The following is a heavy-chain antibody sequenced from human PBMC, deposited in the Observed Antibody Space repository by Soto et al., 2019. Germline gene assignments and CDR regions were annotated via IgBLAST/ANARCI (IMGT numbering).Heavy chain of an antibody. Sequence: QVQLVESGGGVVQPGRSLRLSCAASGFTFSSYGMHWVRQAPGKGLEWVAVIWYDGSNKYYADSVKGRFTISRDNSKNTLYLQMNRLRAEDTAVYYCAREFRGVVAATPPGPGAFDIWGQGTMVTVSS. V-gene: IGHV3-33*01. CDR3: AREFRGVVAATPPGPGAFDI. D-gene: IGHD2-15*01. J-gene: IGHJ3*02. CDR1: GFTFSSYG. CDR2: IWYDGSNK.